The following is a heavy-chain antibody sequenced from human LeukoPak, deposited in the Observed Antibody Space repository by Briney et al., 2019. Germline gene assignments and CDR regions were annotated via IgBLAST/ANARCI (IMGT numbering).Heavy chain of an antibody. D-gene: IGHD2-8*01. CDR2: ISYHARDQ. Sequence: GGSLRLSCAASGFTFSSYGMRWVRQAPGKGLEWVTVISYHARDQFYADSVKGRFTVSRDNSRNILYLQMNSLRVEDSAVYYCAAQPCINGICYLDYWGQGALVTVSS. CDR1: GFTFSSYG. CDR3: AAQPCINGICYLDY. V-gene: IGHV3-30*19. J-gene: IGHJ4*02.